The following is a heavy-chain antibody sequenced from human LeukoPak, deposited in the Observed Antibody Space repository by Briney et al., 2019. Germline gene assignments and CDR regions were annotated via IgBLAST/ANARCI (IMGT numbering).Heavy chain of an antibody. CDR2: MRSGSSNI. J-gene: IGHJ3*02. D-gene: IGHD3/OR15-3a*01. V-gene: IGHV3-21*06. CDR3: ARDFRLHTTADAFDI. Sequence: GGSLRLSCAASGFTFSSYSMNWVRQAPGKGLEWVSCMRSGSSNIYYADSVKGRFTISRDTAKNSLYLQMNSLIAEDTAVYYCARDFRLHTTADAFDIWGQGTMVTVSS. CDR1: GFTFSSYS.